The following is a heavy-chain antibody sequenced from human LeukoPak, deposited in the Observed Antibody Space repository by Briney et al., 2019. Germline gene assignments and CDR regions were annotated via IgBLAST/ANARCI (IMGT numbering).Heavy chain of an antibody. CDR1: GFTFSSYG. J-gene: IGHJ5*02. Sequence: GGSLRLSCAASGFTFSSYGMSWVRQAPGKGLEWVSSIGDSRGSTYYADSVKRRFTISIDNSKNTLYLQMNSLRAEDTAVYYCAKAPAGPEYSSSWKFGYNWFDPWGQGTLVTVSS. CDR2: IGDSRGST. D-gene: IGHD6-13*01. CDR3: AKAPAGPEYSSSWKFGYNWFDP. V-gene: IGHV3-23*01.